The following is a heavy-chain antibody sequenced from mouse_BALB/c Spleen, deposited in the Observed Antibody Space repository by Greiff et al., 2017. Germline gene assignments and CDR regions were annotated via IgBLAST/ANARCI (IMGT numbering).Heavy chain of an antibody. Sequence: EVHLVESGGGLVQPGGSLKLSCAASGFTFSSYTMSWVRQTPEKRLEWVAYISNGGGSTYYPDTVKGRFTISRDNAKNTLYLQMSSLKSEDTAMYYCARQRFAYWGQGTLVTVSA. CDR3: ARQRFAY. V-gene: IGHV5-12-2*01. CDR2: ISNGGGST. J-gene: IGHJ3*01. CDR1: GFTFSSYT.